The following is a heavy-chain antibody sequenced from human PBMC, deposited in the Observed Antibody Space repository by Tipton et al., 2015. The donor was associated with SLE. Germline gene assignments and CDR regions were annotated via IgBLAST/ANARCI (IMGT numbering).Heavy chain of an antibody. Sequence: TLSLTCAVYGGSFSGYYWSWIRQPPGKGLEWIGEINHSGSTNYNPSLKSRVTISVDTSKNQFSLKLSSVTPADTAVYYCARGHSSSSPFDYWGQGTLVPVSS. CDR3: ARGHSSSSPFDY. V-gene: IGHV4-34*01. J-gene: IGHJ4*02. CDR1: GGSFSGYY. D-gene: IGHD6-6*01. CDR2: INHSGST.